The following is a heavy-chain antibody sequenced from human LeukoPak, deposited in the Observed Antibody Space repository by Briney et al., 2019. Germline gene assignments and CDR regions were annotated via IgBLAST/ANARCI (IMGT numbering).Heavy chain of an antibody. CDR3: AKNPNSCDSSGYCDY. V-gene: IGHV3-30*18. CDR1: GFTFSSYG. D-gene: IGHD3-22*01. J-gene: IGHJ4*02. Sequence: GGSLRLSCAASGFTFSSYGMHWVRQAPGKGLEWVAVISYDGSNKYYADSVKGRFTISRDNSKNTLYLQMNSLRAEDTAVYYCAKNPNSCDSSGYCDYWGQGTLVTVSS. CDR2: ISYDGSNK.